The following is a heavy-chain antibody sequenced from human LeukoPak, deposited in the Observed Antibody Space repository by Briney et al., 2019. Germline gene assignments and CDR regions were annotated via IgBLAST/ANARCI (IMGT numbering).Heavy chain of an antibody. CDR2: INPSGGRT. CDR3: ARGMTTVTAETVLGF. J-gene: IGHJ4*02. V-gene: IGHV1-46*01. CDR1: GYTFTTYY. Sequence: ASVKVSCKASGYTFTTYYMNWVRQAPGQGLEWMGVINPSGGRTTYAQKFQGRVTMSRDTSTSTVYMELSSLRSEDTAVYYCARGMTTVTAETVLGFWGQGTLVTVSS. D-gene: IGHD4-17*01.